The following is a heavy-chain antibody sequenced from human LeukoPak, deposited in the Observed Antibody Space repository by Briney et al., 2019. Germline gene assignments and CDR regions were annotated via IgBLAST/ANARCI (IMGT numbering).Heavy chain of an antibody. CDR3: ARLMGSYDLDY. CDR2: IYYSGST. Sequence: SETLSLTCTVSGGSISSGSFYWGWIRQPPGKGLEWIGSIYYSGSTYYNPSLKSRVTISVDTSKNQFSLKLSSVTAADTAVYYCARLMGSYDLDYWGQGTLVTVS. V-gene: IGHV4-39*01. D-gene: IGHD1-26*01. CDR1: GGSISSGSFY. J-gene: IGHJ4*02.